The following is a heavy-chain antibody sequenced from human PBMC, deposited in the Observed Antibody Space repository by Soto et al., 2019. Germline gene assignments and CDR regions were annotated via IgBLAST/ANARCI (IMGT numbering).Heavy chain of an antibody. CDR3: ARDGDGRMTTNPYYYNGMDV. CDR1: GFTFSSYG. J-gene: IGHJ6*02. CDR2: ISYDGSNK. Sequence: GESLKISCAASGFTFSSYGMHWVRQAPVKGLARVAVISYDGSNKYYADSVKGRFTISRDNSKNTLYLQMNSLRAEDTAVYYCARDGDGRMTTNPYYYNGMDVWGPGTTVTVSS. V-gene: IGHV3-30*03. D-gene: IGHD4-4*01.